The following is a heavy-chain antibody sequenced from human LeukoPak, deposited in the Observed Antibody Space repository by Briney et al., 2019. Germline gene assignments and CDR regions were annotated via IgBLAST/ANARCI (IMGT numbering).Heavy chain of an antibody. CDR3: ARDGTYYDILTGYTPHDY. Sequence: ASVKVSCKASGYTFTSYYIHWVRQAPGQGLEWMGIINPSGGSTTYAQKFQGRVTMTRDTSTSTVYMELSSLRSEDTAVYYCARDGTYYDILTGYTPHDYWGQGTQVTVSS. D-gene: IGHD3-9*01. CDR1: GYTFTSYY. V-gene: IGHV1-46*01. CDR2: INPSGGST. J-gene: IGHJ4*02.